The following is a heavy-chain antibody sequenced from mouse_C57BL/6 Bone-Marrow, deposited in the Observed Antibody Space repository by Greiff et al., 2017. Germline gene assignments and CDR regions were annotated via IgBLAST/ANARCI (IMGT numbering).Heavy chain of an antibody. CDR3: ARFWGYGNVDY. CDR2: IYPGSGST. Sequence: QVQLQQPGAELVKPGASVKMSCKASGYTFTSYWITWVKQRPGQGLEWIGDIYPGSGSTNYNEKFKSKATLTVDTSSSTAYMQLSSLTTEYSAVYYGARFWGYGNVDYWGQGTTLTVSS. CDR1: GYTFTSYW. V-gene: IGHV1-55*01. J-gene: IGHJ2*01. D-gene: IGHD2-1*01.